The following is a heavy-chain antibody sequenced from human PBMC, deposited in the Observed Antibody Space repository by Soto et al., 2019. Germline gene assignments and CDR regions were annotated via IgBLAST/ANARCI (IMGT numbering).Heavy chain of an antibody. Sequence: GGSLRLSCAASGFTFSSYVMSWVRQAPGKGLEWVSAISGSGGSTYYADSVKGRFTISRDNSKNTLYQQMNSLRAEDTAVYYCAKVPQLRFLEWTNDYWGQGTLVTVSS. CDR2: ISGSGGST. D-gene: IGHD3-3*01. CDR3: AKVPQLRFLEWTNDY. V-gene: IGHV3-23*01. CDR1: GFTFSSYV. J-gene: IGHJ4*02.